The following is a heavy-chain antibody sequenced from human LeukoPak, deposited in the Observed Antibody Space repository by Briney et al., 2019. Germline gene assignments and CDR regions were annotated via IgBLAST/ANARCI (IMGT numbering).Heavy chain of an antibody. CDR2: INPSGGST. J-gene: IGHJ3*02. CDR3: ARDWGDYYDSSGPSYPVGAFDI. D-gene: IGHD3-22*01. V-gene: IGHV1-46*01. Sequence: PGASVEVSCKASGYTFTSYYMHWVRQAPGQGLEWMGIINPSGGSTSYAQKFQGRVTMTRDTSTSTVYMELSSLRSEDTAVYYCARDWGDYYDSSGPSYPVGAFDIWGQGTMVTVSS. CDR1: GYTFTSYY.